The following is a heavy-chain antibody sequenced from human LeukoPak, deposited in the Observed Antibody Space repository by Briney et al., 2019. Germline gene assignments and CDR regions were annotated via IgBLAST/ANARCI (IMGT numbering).Heavy chain of an antibody. V-gene: IGHV3-7*01. J-gene: IGHJ4*02. D-gene: IGHD5-12*01. CDR1: GFTFSSYW. CDR2: IKHDGSEK. CDR3: ARDGPLYSGYDHI. Sequence: PGGSLRLSCVASGFTFSSYWVSWVRQAPGKGLEWVANIKHDGSEKYSVDSVKGRFTISRDNAKNSLYLQMNSLRAEDTAVYYCARDGPLYSGYDHIWGQGNLVTVSS.